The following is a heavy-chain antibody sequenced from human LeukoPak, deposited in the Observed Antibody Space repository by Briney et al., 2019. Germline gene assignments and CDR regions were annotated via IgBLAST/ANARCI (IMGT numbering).Heavy chain of an antibody. CDR1: GGAVSSGSYY. CDR3: ARLDSGDYFFDY. V-gene: IGHV4-39*02. J-gene: IGHJ4*02. D-gene: IGHD4-17*01. Sequence: SETLSLTCTVSGGAVSSGSYYWGWIRQPPGKGLEWLGTVFYGGTPYYNPSLKSRVTISVDTSKNHFSLGLSSVTAADTAVYYCARLDSGDYFFDYWGQGSLVTVSS. CDR2: VFYGGTP.